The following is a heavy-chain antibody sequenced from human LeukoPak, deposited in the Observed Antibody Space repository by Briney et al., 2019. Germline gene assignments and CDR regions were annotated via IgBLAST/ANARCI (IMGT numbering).Heavy chain of an antibody. CDR2: IIPIFGTA. D-gene: IGHD6-6*01. CDR3: ARIAARWVPLLYYFDY. J-gene: IGHJ4*02. CDR1: GGTFSSYA. V-gene: IGHV1-69*13. Sequence: GASVKVSCKASGGTFSSYAISWVRQAPGQGLEWMGGIIPIFGTANYAQKFQGRVTITADESTSTAYMELSSLRSEDTAVYYCARIAARWVPLLYYFDYWGQGTLVTVSS.